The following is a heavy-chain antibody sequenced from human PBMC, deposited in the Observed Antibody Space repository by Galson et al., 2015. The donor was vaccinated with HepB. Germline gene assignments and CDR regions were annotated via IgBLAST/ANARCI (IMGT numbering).Heavy chain of an antibody. CDR1: GFTFSSYA. Sequence: SLRLSCAASGFTFSSYAMSWVRQAPGKGLEWVSAISGSGGSTYYADSVKGRFTISRDNSKNTLYLQMNSLRAEDTAVYYCANSFGYGSGSYHPKTMDVWGQGTTVTVSS. V-gene: IGHV3-23*01. J-gene: IGHJ6*02. CDR2: ISGSGGST. CDR3: ANSFGYGSGSYHPKTMDV. D-gene: IGHD3-10*01.